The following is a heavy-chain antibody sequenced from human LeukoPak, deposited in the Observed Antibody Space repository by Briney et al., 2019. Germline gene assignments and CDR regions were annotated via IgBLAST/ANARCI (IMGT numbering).Heavy chain of an antibody. CDR1: GVSISSGGYY. J-gene: IGHJ4*02. CDR3: AGGRNLEYYYDSSGYYSDY. Sequence: PSQTLSLTCTVSGVSISSGGYYWSWIRQHPGKGLEWIGYIYYSGSTYYNPSLKSRATISVDTSKNQFSLKLSSVTAADTAVYYCAGGRNLEYYYDSSGYYSDYWGQGTLVTVSS. V-gene: IGHV4-31*03. D-gene: IGHD3-22*01. CDR2: IYYSGST.